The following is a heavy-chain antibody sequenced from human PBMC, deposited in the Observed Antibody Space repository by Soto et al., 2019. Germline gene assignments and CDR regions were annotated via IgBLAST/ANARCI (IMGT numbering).Heavy chain of an antibody. CDR3: ARAHYGDYGYGMDV. V-gene: IGHV4-30-2*01. CDR2: IYHSGST. Sequence: SETLSLTCAVSGGSISCGGYSWSWIRQPPGKGLEWIGYIYHSGSTYYNPSLKSRVTISVDRSKNQFSLKLSSVTAADTAVYYCARAHYGDYGYGMDVWGQGTTVTVSS. J-gene: IGHJ6*02. CDR1: GGSISCGGYS. D-gene: IGHD4-17*01.